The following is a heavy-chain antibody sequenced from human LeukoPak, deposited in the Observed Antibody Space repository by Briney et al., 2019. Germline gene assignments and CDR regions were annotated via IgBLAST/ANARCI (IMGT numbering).Heavy chain of an antibody. Sequence: ASVKVSCKASGYTFTGYYMHWVRQAPGQGLEWMGWINPNSGGTNYAQKFQGRVTMTRDTSISTAYMELSGLRSDDTAVYYCARGDYYDSSGYLAYWGQGTLVTVSS. CDR1: GYTFTGYY. V-gene: IGHV1-2*02. CDR2: INPNSGGT. J-gene: IGHJ4*02. D-gene: IGHD3-22*01. CDR3: ARGDYYDSSGYLAY.